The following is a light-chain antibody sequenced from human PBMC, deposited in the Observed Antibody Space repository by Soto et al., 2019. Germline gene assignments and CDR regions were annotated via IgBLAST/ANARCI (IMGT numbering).Light chain of an antibody. CDR1: ESVHRN. CDR2: YVS. CDR3: QHYSNWPPT. V-gene: IGKV3-15*01. J-gene: IGKJ3*01. Sequence: EMVMTQSPATLSVSPGERVTLSCGASESVHRNLAWYQQKPGQGPSLLIYYVSTRATGVPDRFTGSGSGTEFTLTISSLQSEDFGVYHCQHYSNWPPTFGPGTKVEIK.